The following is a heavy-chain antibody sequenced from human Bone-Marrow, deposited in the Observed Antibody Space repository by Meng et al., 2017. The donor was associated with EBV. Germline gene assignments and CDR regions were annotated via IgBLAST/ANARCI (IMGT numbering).Heavy chain of an antibody. D-gene: IGHD3-3*01. CDR2: INWNGENT. CDR1: GFTFDDYG. J-gene: IGHJ5*02. Sequence: GQVVAAGGGVGPPGGSLRLSCAATGFTFDDYGMNWVRQVPGKGLEWVAGINWNGENTGYVDSVKGRFTISRDNAKNFLYLQMDSLRAEDTAFYHCARAGISIFWQHWFDPWGQGTLVTVSS. CDR3: ARAGISIFWQHWFDP. V-gene: IGHV3-20*01.